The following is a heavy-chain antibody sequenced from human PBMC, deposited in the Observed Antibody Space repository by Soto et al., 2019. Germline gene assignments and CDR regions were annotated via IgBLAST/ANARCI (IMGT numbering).Heavy chain of an antibody. V-gene: IGHV4-34*01. D-gene: IGHD3-9*01. CDR1: GGSFSGDD. CDR2: INHSGST. CDR3: ARVLRYFDWLFPNYYYYGMDV. J-gene: IGHJ6*02. Sequence: SETLSLTCAVYGGSFSGDDWSWIRQPPGKGLEWSGEINHSGSTNYNPSLKSRVTISVDTSKNQSSLKLRSVTDEDTDVYYCARVLRYFDWLFPNYYYYGMDVWGQGTTVTVSS.